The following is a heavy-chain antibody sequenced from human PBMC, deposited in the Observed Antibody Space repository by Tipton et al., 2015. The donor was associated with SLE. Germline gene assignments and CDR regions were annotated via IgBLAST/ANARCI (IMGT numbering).Heavy chain of an antibody. CDR1: GGSFSGYY. D-gene: IGHD4-17*01. V-gene: IGHV4-34*01. CDR2: INHSGST. Sequence: LRLSCAVYGGSFSGYYWSWIRQPPGKGLEWIGEINHSGSTNCNPSLKSRVTISVDTSKNQFSLKLSSVTAADTAVYYCARGGGDYVDWGQGTLVTVSS. CDR3: ARGGGDYVD. J-gene: IGHJ4*02.